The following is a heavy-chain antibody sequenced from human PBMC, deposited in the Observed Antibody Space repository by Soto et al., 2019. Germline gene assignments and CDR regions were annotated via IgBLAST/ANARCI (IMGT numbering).Heavy chain of an antibody. CDR2: IKSKTDGGTT. CDR3: AALIVVVMYPDY. CDR1: GFTFSNAW. D-gene: IGHD3-22*01. J-gene: IGHJ4*02. Sequence: GGSLRLSCAASGFTFSNAWMSWVRQAPGKGLEWVGRIKSKTDGGTTDYAAPVKGRFTISRDDSKNTLYLQMNSLRAEDTAVYYCAALIVVVMYPDYWGQGTLVTV. V-gene: IGHV3-15*01.